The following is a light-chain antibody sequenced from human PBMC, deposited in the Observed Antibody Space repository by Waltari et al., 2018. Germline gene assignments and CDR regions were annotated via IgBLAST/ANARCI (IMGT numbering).Light chain of an antibody. CDR3: SSYAGGNKFV. J-gene: IGLJ1*01. Sequence: QSALTQPPSASGSPGQSVTISCTGTSSDVGIYNYVSWYQQYPGKAPKVMIYEVNKRPSGVPDRFSGSKFGNTASRTGSGLQAEDEADYYCSSYAGGNKFVFGTGTKVTVL. CDR2: EVN. V-gene: IGLV2-8*01. CDR1: SSDVGIYNY.